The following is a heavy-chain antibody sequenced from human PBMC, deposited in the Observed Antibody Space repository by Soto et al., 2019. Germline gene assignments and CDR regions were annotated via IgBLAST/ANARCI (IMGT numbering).Heavy chain of an antibody. CDR1: GYTFTGYY. Sequence: GASVKVSCKASGYTFTGYYMHWVRQAPGQGLEWMGWINPNSGGTNYAQKFQGWVTMTRDTSISTAYMELSRLRSDDTAVYYCARTPPETTILGPWFDPWGQGTLVTVSS. CDR2: INPNSGGT. V-gene: IGHV1-2*04. CDR3: ARTPPETTILGPWFDP. J-gene: IGHJ5*02. D-gene: IGHD3-3*01.